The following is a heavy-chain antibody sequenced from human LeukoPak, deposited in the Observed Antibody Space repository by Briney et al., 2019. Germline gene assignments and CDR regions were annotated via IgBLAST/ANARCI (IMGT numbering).Heavy chain of an antibody. CDR2: ISSSSSTI. Sequence: PGGSLRLSCAASGFTFSSYSMNWVRQAPGKGLEWVSYISSSSSTIYYADSVKGRFTISRDNAKNSLYLQMNSLGAEDTVVYYCARDLTAHSYGYIEAFDIWGQGTMVTVSS. D-gene: IGHD5-18*01. J-gene: IGHJ3*02. CDR1: GFTFSSYS. V-gene: IGHV3-48*04. CDR3: ARDLTAHSYGYIEAFDI.